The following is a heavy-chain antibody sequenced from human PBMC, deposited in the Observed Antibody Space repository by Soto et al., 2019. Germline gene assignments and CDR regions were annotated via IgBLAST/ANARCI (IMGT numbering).Heavy chain of an antibody. CDR2: ISGSGGST. CDR3: AKDPEDSQQAYYYYGMDV. CDR1: GFTFSSYA. J-gene: IGHJ6*02. D-gene: IGHD6-13*01. V-gene: IGHV3-23*01. Sequence: GGSLRLSCAASGFTFSSYAMSWVRQAPGKGLEWVSAISGSGGSTYYADSVKGRFTISRDNSKNTLYLQMNSLRAEDTAVYYCAKDPEDSQQAYYYYGMDVWGQGTTVTVSS.